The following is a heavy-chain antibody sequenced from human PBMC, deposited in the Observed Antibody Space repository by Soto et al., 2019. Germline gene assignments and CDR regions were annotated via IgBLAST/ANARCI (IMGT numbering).Heavy chain of an antibody. V-gene: IGHV1-18*01. D-gene: IGHD6-13*01. CDR1: GYTISRYG. CDR3: TRVVRKGVAAPDI. CDR2: ISGYNGDR. J-gene: IGHJ3*02. Sequence: QVQLVQSGAEVKKPGASVKVSCKASGYTISRYGFSWVRQAPGQGLEWMGWISGYNGDRNYAHKVQGRVTMTRETSTSTAYMELSRLGSDDTAAYYWTRVVRKGVAAPDIWGQGTMVTVSS.